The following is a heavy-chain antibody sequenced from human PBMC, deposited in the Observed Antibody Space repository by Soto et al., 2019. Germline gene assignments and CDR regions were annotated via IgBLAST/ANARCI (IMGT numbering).Heavy chain of an antibody. J-gene: IGHJ6*02. D-gene: IGHD2-15*01. CDR1: GGSFSGYY. Sequence: PSETLSLTCAVYGGSFSGYYWSWIRQPPGKGLEWIGEINHSGSTNYNPSLKSRVTISVDTSKNQFSLKLSSVTAADTAVYYCARAAYSSGMDVWGQGTTVTVSS. CDR3: ARAAYSSGMDV. V-gene: IGHV4-34*01. CDR2: INHSGST.